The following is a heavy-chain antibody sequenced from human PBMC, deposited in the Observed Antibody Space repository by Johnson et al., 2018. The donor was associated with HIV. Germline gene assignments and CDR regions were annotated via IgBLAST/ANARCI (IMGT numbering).Heavy chain of an antibody. CDR1: GFTFDDYG. CDR2: INWNGGST. J-gene: IGHJ3*02. D-gene: IGHD3-9*01. V-gene: IGHV3-20*04. CDR3: ARDSIDRERIRYFDWLLLNAFDI. Sequence: VQLVESGGGVVQPGRSLRLSCAASGFTFDDYGMSWVRQAPGKGLEWVSGINWNGGSTGYADSVKGRFTISRDNAKNSLYLQMNSLRAEDTALYYCARDSIDRERIRYFDWLLLNAFDIWGQGTMVTVSS.